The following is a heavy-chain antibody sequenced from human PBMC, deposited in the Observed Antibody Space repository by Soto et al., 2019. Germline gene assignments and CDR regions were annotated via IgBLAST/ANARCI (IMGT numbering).Heavy chain of an antibody. CDR1: GGSISSSSYY. J-gene: IGHJ5*02. Sequence: SETLSLTCTVSGGSISSSSYYWGWIRQPPGKGLEWIGSIYYSGSTYYNPSLKSRVTISVDTSKNQFSLKLSSVTAADTAVYYCARRRSTYYDFWSGYDGWFDPWGQGTLVTVSS. CDR2: IYYSGST. CDR3: ARRRSTYYDFWSGYDGWFDP. D-gene: IGHD3-3*01. V-gene: IGHV4-39*01.